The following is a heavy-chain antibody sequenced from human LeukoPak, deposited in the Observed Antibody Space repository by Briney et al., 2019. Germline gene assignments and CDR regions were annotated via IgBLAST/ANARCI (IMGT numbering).Heavy chain of an antibody. CDR3: ARQLSGWYDADPY. CDR1: GFTFSSYW. V-gene: IGHV3-7*05. D-gene: IGHD6-19*01. CDR2: IKEDGSRN. J-gene: IGHJ4*02. Sequence: GGSLRLSCAASGFTFSSYWTSWVRQAPGKGLEWVANIKEDGSRNHYVDSVKGRFTISRDNAKNSLYLQMSTLRAEDTAVYYCARQLSGWYDADPYWGQGTLVTVSS.